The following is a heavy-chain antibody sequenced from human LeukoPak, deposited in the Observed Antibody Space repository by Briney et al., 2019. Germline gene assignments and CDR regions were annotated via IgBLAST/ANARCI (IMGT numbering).Heavy chain of an antibody. CDR1: GYTFNSYC. V-gene: IGHV1-18*01. Sequence: ASVKVSRKGSGYTFNSYCISWGRQGPGPGLGVEGWISAYDGNTNYAQKLQGRVTMTTDTSTSTAYMELRSLRSDDTAVYYCARVSGQLLSYSVYWGQGTLVTVSS. J-gene: IGHJ4*02. D-gene: IGHD2-2*01. CDR3: ARVSGQLLSYSVY. CDR2: ISAYDGNT.